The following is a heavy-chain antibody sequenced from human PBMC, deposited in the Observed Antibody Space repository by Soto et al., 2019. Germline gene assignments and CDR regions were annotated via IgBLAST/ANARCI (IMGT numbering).Heavy chain of an antibody. CDR3: ARDRAAARLGNWFDP. CDR2: IIPILGIA. J-gene: IGHJ5*02. CDR1: GGTFSSYT. V-gene: IGHV1-69*04. D-gene: IGHD6-6*01. Sequence: ASVKVSCKASGGTFSSYTISWVRQAPGQGLEWMGRIIPILGIANYAQKFQGRVTITADKSTSTAYMELSSLRSEDTAVYYCARDRAAARLGNWFDPWGQGTLVTVSS.